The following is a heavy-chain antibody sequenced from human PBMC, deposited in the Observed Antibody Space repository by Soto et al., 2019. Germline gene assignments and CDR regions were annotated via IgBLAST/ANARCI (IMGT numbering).Heavy chain of an antibody. Sequence: QVQLVESGGGVVQPGRSLRLSCAASGFTFSSYGMHWVRQAPGKGLEWVAVIWYDGSNKYYADSVKGRFTISRDNSKNTLYLQMNGLRAEDTAVYYCARVLLEGYGGLMDYWGQGTLVTVSS. J-gene: IGHJ4*02. D-gene: IGHD3-10*01. CDR2: IWYDGSNK. CDR1: GFTFSSYG. CDR3: ARVLLEGYGGLMDY. V-gene: IGHV3-33*01.